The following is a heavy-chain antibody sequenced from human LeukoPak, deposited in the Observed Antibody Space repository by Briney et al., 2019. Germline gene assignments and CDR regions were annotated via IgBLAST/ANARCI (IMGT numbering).Heavy chain of an antibody. CDR1: GFTFSMYW. CDR2: INTDGSTT. CDR3: ARVPPSVGEATSEYFQD. D-gene: IGHD1-26*01. Sequence: GGSLRLSXAASGFTFSMYWMHWVRQAPGKGLLWVSRINTDGSTTNYADSVKGRFTISRDNAKNTLYLQMNSLRSEDTAVYYCARVPPSVGEATSEYFQDWGQGTLVTVSS. V-gene: IGHV3-74*01. J-gene: IGHJ1*01.